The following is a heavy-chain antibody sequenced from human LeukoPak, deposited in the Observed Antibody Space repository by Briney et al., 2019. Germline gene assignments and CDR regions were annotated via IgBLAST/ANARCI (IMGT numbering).Heavy chain of an antibody. J-gene: IGHJ5*02. CDR1: GYSINNYW. D-gene: IGHD2-15*01. V-gene: IGHV5-51*01. CDR2: IYPADSDI. CDR3: ARQEYCSGGSCYTWFNP. Sequence: GESLKISCKGSGYSINNYWIGWVRQMPGKGLEWMGIIYPADSDIRYSPSFQGQVTISADKSISTAYLQWSSLKASDTAMYYCARQEYCSGGSCYTWFNPWGQGTLVTVSS.